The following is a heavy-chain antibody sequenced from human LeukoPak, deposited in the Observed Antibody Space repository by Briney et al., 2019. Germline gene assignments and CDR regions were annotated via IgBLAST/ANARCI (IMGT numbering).Heavy chain of an antibody. D-gene: IGHD1-1*01. CDR1: GFTFGSYA. V-gene: IGHV3-23*01. CDR3: ARVGYKWNDVYFFDY. Sequence: PGGSLRLSCAASGFTFGSYAMSWVRQAPGKGLEWVSVISGSGGSTYYADSVKGRFTISRDNSKNTLYLQMNSLRAEDTAVYYCARVGYKWNDVYFFDYWGQGTLVTVSS. J-gene: IGHJ4*02. CDR2: ISGSGGST.